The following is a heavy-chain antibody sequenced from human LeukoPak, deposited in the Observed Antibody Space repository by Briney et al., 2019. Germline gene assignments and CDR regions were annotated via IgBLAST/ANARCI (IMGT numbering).Heavy chain of an antibody. CDR3: ANADYGDPFDY. D-gene: IGHD4-17*01. CDR1: GFTFSSYA. J-gene: IGHJ4*02. CDR2: ISGSGGST. V-gene: IGHV3-23*01. Sequence: GGSLRLXCAASGFTFSSYAMSWVRQAPGKGLESVSAISGSGGSTYYADSVKGRFTISRDNSKNTLYLQMNSLRAEDTAVYYCANADYGDPFDYWGQGTLVTVSS.